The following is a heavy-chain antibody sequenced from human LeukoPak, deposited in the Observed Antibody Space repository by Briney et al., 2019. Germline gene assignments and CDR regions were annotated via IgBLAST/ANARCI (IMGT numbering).Heavy chain of an antibody. Sequence: SVKVSCKASGGTFSSYAISWVRQAPGQGLEWVGGIIPIFGTANYAQKFQGRVTITTDKSTSTAYMELTSLRSEDTAVYYCAGEAKDYDFWSGYYRDDAFDIWGQGTMVTVSS. J-gene: IGHJ3*02. CDR2: IIPIFGTA. CDR1: GGTFSSYA. CDR3: AGEAKDYDFWSGYYRDDAFDI. V-gene: IGHV1-69*05. D-gene: IGHD3-3*01.